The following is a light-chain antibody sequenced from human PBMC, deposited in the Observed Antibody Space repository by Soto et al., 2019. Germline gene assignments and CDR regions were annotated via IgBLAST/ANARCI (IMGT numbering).Light chain of an antibody. J-gene: IGLJ2*01. CDR3: RSYTSSSPLG. CDR2: EVS. V-gene: IGLV2-14*01. CDR1: SSDVGGYNY. Sequence: QSALTQPASVSGSPGQSITISCTGTSSDVGGYNYVSWYQQHPGKAPKLMIYEVSNRPSGVSNRFSGSKSGNTASLTISGLPEEDAADYYCRSYTSSSPLGFGGGTKLTVL.